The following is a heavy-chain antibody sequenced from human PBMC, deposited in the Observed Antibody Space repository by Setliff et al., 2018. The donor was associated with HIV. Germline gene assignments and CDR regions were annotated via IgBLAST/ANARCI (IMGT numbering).Heavy chain of an antibody. J-gene: IGHJ2*01. CDR1: GDSIGDYY. CDR2: VYASAYS. V-gene: IGHV4-4*07. CDR3: VRHGGTIVVVTTPRLVVWYIDL. Sequence: PSETLSLTCTVSGDSIGDYYWNWIRQPAGKGLEWIGRVYASAYSNYNPSLKSRVTISEDTSKNQISLKLSSVSAADTAAYYCVRHGGTIVVVTTPRLVVWYIDLWGRGTLVTVSS. D-gene: IGHD2-21*02.